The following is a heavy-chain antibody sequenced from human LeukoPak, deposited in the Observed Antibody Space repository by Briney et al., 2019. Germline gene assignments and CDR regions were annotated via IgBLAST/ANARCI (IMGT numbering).Heavy chain of an antibody. V-gene: IGHV1-24*01. J-gene: IGHJ4*02. Sequence: ASVKVSCKVSGNTLTELSMHWVRQVPGKGLEWMGGFDPEHGETIYAQKLQGRVTMTTDTSTSTAYMELRSLRSDDTAVYYCARDYYDILTGYDYWGQGTLVTVSS. D-gene: IGHD3-9*01. CDR1: GNTLTELS. CDR2: FDPEHGET. CDR3: ARDYYDILTGYDY.